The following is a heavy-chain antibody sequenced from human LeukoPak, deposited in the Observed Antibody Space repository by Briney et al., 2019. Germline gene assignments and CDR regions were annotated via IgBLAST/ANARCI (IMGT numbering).Heavy chain of an antibody. V-gene: IGHV3-21*01. D-gene: IGHD4-17*01. Sequence: GGSLRLSCAASGFSFCTYSMNWVRQAPGKGLEWVSSISGSSTYIYYADSVKGRFTISGDNAKNSLYLQMNSLRAEDTAVYYCARAGFYGDYTDYWGQGTLVTVSS. J-gene: IGHJ4*02. CDR2: ISGSSTYI. CDR1: GFSFCTYS. CDR3: ARAGFYGDYTDY.